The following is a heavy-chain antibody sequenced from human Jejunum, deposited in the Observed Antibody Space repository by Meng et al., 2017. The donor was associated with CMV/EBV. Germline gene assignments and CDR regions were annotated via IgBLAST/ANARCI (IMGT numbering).Heavy chain of an antibody. CDR2: IYSGGSS. V-gene: IGHV3-53*01. D-gene: IGHD6-13*01. Sequence: SGFSVSGNYMSWVRQAPGKGLEWVSVIYSGGSSYYPDSVKGRLTISRDNSKNTLYLQMNSLRAEDTAVYYCASVMIRLGRIAALDYWGQGTLVTVSS. J-gene: IGHJ4*02. CDR3: ASVMIRLGRIAALDY. CDR1: GFSVSGNY.